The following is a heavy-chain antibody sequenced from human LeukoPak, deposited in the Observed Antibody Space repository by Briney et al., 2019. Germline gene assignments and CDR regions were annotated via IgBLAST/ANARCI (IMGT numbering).Heavy chain of an antibody. CDR3: ASRPAAAEDY. D-gene: IGHD6-13*01. J-gene: IGHJ4*02. CDR2: INPNSGGT. Sequence: GASVKVSCKPSGYTFTGYYIHWVRQAPGQGLEWMGWINPNSGGTNYAQKFQGRVTMTRDTSIGTAYMELSRLRSDDTAVYYFASRPAAAEDYWGQGTLVTVSS. V-gene: IGHV1-2*02. CDR1: GYTFTGYY.